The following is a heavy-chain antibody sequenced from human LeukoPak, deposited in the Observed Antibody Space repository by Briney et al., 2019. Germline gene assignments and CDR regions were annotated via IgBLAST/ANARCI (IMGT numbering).Heavy chain of an antibody. V-gene: IGHV1-18*01. CDR3: ARVVSGKTYDILTGYYMWDSFDY. J-gene: IGHJ4*02. CDR1: GYTFTSYG. D-gene: IGHD3-9*01. CDR2: ISAYNGNT. Sequence: ASVKVSCKASGYTFTSYGISWVRQAPGQGLEWMGWISAYNGNTNYAQKLQGRVTMTTDTSTSTAYMELRSLRSDDTAVYYCARVVSGKTYDILTGYYMWDSFDYWGQGTLVTVSS.